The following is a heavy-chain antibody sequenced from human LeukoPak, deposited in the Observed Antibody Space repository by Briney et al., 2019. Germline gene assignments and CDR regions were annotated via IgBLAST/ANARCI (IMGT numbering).Heavy chain of an antibody. D-gene: IGHD1-26*01. CDR1: GFTFSSYA. Sequence: GGSLRLSCAASGFTFSSYAMSWVRQAPGKGLEWVSAISGSGGSTYYADSVKGRFTISRDNSKNTLYLQMNSLRAEDTAVYYCANLVGATKGYDAFDIWGQGTMVTVSS. J-gene: IGHJ3*02. CDR3: ANLVGATKGYDAFDI. V-gene: IGHV3-23*01. CDR2: ISGSGGST.